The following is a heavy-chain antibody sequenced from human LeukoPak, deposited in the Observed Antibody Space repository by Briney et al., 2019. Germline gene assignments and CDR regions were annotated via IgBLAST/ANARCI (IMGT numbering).Heavy chain of an antibody. CDR3: ARAGYSDYGDYGFDY. J-gene: IGHJ4*02. D-gene: IGHD4-17*01. Sequence: GGSLRLSCAASGFTFSSYWMSWVRQAPGKGLEWVANIKQDGSEKYYVDSVKGRFTISRDNAKNSLYLQMNSLRAEDTAVYYCARAGYSDYGDYGFDYWGQGTLVTVSS. CDR2: IKQDGSEK. V-gene: IGHV3-7*01. CDR1: GFTFSSYW.